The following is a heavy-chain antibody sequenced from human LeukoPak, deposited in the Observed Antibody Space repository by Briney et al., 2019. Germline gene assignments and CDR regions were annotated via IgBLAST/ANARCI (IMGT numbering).Heavy chain of an antibody. CDR2: ISSSSTYI. CDR1: GFTFSSYS. J-gene: IGHJ6*03. D-gene: IGHD6-13*01. CDR3: AKDIAAIPDYYYMDV. V-gene: IGHV3-21*01. Sequence: GGSLRLSCAASGFTFSSYSMNWVRQAPGKGLEWVSSISSSSTYIYYADSVKGRFTISRDNAKNSLYLQMNSLRAEDTAVYYCAKDIAAIPDYYYMDVWGKGTTVTISS.